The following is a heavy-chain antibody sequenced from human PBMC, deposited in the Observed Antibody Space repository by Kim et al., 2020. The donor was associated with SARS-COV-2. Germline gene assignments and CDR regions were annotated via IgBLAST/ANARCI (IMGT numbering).Heavy chain of an antibody. CDR3: ARESIAAAGTIDY. CDR2: INPNSGGT. J-gene: IGHJ4*02. D-gene: IGHD6-13*01. CDR1: GYTFTGYY. V-gene: IGHV1-2*05. Sequence: ASVKVSCKASGYTFTGYYMHWVRQAPGQGLEWMGRINPNSGGTNYAQKFQGRVTMTRDTSISTAYMELSRLRSDDTVVYYCARESIAAAGTIDYWGQGTLVTVSS.